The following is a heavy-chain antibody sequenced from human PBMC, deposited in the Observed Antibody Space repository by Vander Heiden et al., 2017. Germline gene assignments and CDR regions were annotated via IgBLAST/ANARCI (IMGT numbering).Heavy chain of an antibody. CDR3: ARVARFAGSYYNYFVT. CDR2: MDPKTGET. V-gene: IGHV1-8*01. CDR1: GYTFTTYA. D-gene: IGHD1-26*01. J-gene: IGHJ4*02. Sequence: QGQVVQSGAEVKKPGASVRVSCKASGYTFTTYAINCVRQASGQGLEWMGWMDPKTGETGYAQRFQGRVTMTRNISRSTAYMELSGLRSEDTAVYFCARVARFAGSYYNYFVTWGQGSLVTVSS.